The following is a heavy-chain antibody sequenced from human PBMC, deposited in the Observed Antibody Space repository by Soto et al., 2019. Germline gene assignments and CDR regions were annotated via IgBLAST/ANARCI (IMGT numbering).Heavy chain of an antibody. Sequence: ASVKVSCKASGYTFTSYGISWVRQAPGQGLEWMGWISAYNGNTNYAQKLQGRVTMTTDTSTSTAYMELRSLRSDDTAVYYCARGIYRVYSGSWYYGMDVWGQGTTVTVSS. CDR2: ISAYNGNT. CDR1: GYTFTSYG. CDR3: ARGIYRVYSGSWYYGMDV. J-gene: IGHJ6*02. D-gene: IGHD6-13*01. V-gene: IGHV1-18*01.